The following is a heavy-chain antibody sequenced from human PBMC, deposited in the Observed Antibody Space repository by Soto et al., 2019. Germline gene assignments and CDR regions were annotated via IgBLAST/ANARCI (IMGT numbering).Heavy chain of an antibody. CDR3: ARSGYSYGPNPLLY. V-gene: IGHV4-31*03. CDR2: IYYSGST. J-gene: IGHJ4*02. Sequence: SETLSLACTLSGGSISSGGYYWSWIRQHPGKGLEWIGYIYYSGSTYYNPSLKSRVTISVDTSKNQFSLKLSSVTAADTAVYYCARSGYSYGPNPLLYWGQGTLVTVS. CDR1: GGSISSGGYY. D-gene: IGHD5-18*01.